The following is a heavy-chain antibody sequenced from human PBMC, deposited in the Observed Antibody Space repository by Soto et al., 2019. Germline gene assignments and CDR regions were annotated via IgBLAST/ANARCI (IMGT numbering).Heavy chain of an antibody. D-gene: IGHD3-3*01. J-gene: IGHJ6*02. CDR2: IVAGSGDT. CDR3: AARSDFRFYYSDMDV. V-gene: IGHV1-58*01. Sequence: QMQLVQSGPEVKKPGTSVKLSCKASGLTFSSSAVQWVRQSRGQRFEWIGWIVAGSGDTKYAQRFHERVTFSRDMSTDTAYMELSSLRSDDTGVYYCAARSDFRFYYSDMDVWGQGTTVTVSS. CDR1: GLTFSSSA.